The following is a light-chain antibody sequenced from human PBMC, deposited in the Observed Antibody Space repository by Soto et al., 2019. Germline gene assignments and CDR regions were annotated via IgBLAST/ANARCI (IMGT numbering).Light chain of an antibody. V-gene: IGKV3-20*01. J-gene: IGKJ4*01. CDR2: GAS. CDR1: QSVSSSY. Sequence: EIVLTQSPGTLSLSPGERATLSCRASQSVSSSYLAWYQQKPGQAPRLLIYGASIRATGIPDRFSGSGSGTDFTLTIIRLEPEDFAVYYCQQYGSSRLTFGGGTKVEIK. CDR3: QQYGSSRLT.